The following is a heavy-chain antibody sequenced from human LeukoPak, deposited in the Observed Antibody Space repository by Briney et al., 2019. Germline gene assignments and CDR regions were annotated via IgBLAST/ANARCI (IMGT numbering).Heavy chain of an antibody. J-gene: IGHJ5*02. D-gene: IGHD2-8*01. Sequence: SETLSLTCTVSGGSISSYYWSWIRQPPGKGLEWIGYIYYSGSTNYNPSLRSRVTISVDTSKNQFALKLSSVTAADTAVYSCARAFRMYALHNWFDPWGQGTLVTVSS. CDR2: IYYSGST. CDR3: ARAFRMYALHNWFDP. V-gene: IGHV4-59*01. CDR1: GGSISSYY.